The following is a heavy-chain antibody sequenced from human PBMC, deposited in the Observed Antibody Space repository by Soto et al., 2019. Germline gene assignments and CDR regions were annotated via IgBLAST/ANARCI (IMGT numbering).Heavy chain of an antibody. CDR3: ASHGSSGWWFDY. V-gene: IGHV3-7*01. Sequence: EVQLVESGGGLVQPGGSLRLSCAASGFTFSSYWMSWVRQAPGQGLEWVANIKQDGSEKYYVDSVKGRFTISRDNAKNSLYLQMNSLRAEDTAVYYCASHGSSGWWFDYWGQGTLVTVSS. J-gene: IGHJ4*02. D-gene: IGHD6-19*01. CDR1: GFTFSSYW. CDR2: IKQDGSEK.